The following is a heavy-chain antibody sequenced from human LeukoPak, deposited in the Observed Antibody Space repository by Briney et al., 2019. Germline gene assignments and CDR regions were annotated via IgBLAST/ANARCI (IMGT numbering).Heavy chain of an antibody. CDR2: IYSSGTT. J-gene: IGHJ6*03. CDR3: ASGARDIVVVPAAMGNYYYYYMDV. CDR1: GGSISSYY. Sequence: TSETLSLTCTVSGGSISSYYWSWIRQPPGKGLEWIGYIYSSGTTNYNPSLRSRVSMSVDTSKNQFSLRLSSVTAADTAVYYCASGARDIVVVPAAMGNYYYYYMDVWGKGTTVTVSS. V-gene: IGHV4-59*01. D-gene: IGHD2-2*01.